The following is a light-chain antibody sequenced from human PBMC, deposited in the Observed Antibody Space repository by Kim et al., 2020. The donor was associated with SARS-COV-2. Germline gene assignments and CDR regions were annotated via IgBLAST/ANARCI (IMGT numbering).Light chain of an antibody. V-gene: IGKV3-20*01. CDR3: QQNGSSPIS. J-gene: IGKJ5*01. Sequence: DIVLTQSPATLSLSPGERATLSCRASQSVSASYLAWYQKKPGPAPLLLIDGASSRATVPPDRFSGGGSAADFTLSISRLEPEDFAVYYCQQNGSSPISFGQGTRLEIK. CDR1: QSVSASY. CDR2: GAS.